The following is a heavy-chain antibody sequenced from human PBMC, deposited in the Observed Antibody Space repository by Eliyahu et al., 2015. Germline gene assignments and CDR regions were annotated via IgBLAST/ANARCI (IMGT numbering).Heavy chain of an antibody. V-gene: IGHV3-48*03. D-gene: IGHD6-19*01. Sequence: EVQLVESGGGLVQPGGSLRLSCXAXGFTFSSYEXNWGPQGPGKGGEWXSYISSSGSTIYYADSVKGRFTISRDNAKNSLYLQMNSLRAEDTAVYYCARVKQWLVEGWFDPWGQGTLVTVSS. J-gene: IGHJ5*02. CDR2: ISSSGSTI. CDR3: ARVKQWLVEGWFDP. CDR1: GFTFSSYE.